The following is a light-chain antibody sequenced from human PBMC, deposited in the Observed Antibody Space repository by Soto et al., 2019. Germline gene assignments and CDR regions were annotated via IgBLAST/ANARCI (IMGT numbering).Light chain of an antibody. J-gene: IGKJ2*01. Sequence: EIVLTQSPGTLSLSPGERATLSCRTSQSVSKSYLAWFQQRPGQAPRLLIYSASTRATGIPDRFSGSGSGTDFTLPISRLEPEAFAVYYCQHYGSSPGYTFGQGTKLEIK. CDR1: QSVSKSY. CDR3: QHYGSSPGYT. V-gene: IGKV3-20*01. CDR2: SAS.